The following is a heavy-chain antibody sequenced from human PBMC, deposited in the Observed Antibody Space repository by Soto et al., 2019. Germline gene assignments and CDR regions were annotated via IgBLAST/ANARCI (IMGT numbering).Heavy chain of an antibody. V-gene: IGHV1-18*01. CDR3: ARDVGSPTTVNYFDY. J-gene: IGHJ4*02. CDR2: ISAYNGNT. Sequence: GASVKVSCKASGYTFTSYGISWVRQAPGQGLEWMGWISAYNGNTNYAQKLQGRVTMTTDTSTSTAYMELRSLRSDDTAVYYCARDVGSPTTVNYFDYWGQGTLGTVSS. D-gene: IGHD4-17*01. CDR1: GYTFTSYG.